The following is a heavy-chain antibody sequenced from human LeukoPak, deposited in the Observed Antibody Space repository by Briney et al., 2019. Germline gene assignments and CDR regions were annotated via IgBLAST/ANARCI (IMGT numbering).Heavy chain of an antibody. J-gene: IGHJ5*02. CDR3: ARVARVTMVRGVWFDP. CDR1: GYTFTGYY. D-gene: IGHD3-10*01. V-gene: IGHV1-2*02. Sequence: ASVKVSCKASGYTFTGYYIHWVRQAPGQGLEWMGWINPNSGGKNYAQKFQGRVTMTRDTSISTAYMELSRLRSDDTAVYYCARVARVTMVRGVWFDPWGQGTLVTVSS. CDR2: INPNSGGK.